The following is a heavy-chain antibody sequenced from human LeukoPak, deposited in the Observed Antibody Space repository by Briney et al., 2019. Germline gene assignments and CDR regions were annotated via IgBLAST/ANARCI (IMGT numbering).Heavy chain of an antibody. V-gene: IGHV4-39*07. D-gene: IGHD2/OR15-2a*01. CDR2: IYYSGST. CDR1: GGSISSSSYY. Sequence: SETLSLTCTVSGGSISSSSYYWGWIRQPPGKGLEWIGSIYYSGSTYYNPSLKSRVTISVDTSKNQFSLKLSSVTVADTAVYYCARGDSTNWFDPWGQGTLVTVSS. CDR3: ARGDSTNWFDP. J-gene: IGHJ5*02.